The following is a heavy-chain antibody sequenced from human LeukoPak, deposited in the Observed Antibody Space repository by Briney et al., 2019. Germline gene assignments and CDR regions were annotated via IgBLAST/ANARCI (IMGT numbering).Heavy chain of an antibody. CDR1: KFIFGNYT. Sequence: GGSLRLSCAASKFIFGNYTMNWVRQAPGKGLEWVSSISGGSRSIYYADSVKGRFTTSRDNAKDSLSLQMNSLRAEDTGVYYCVRERSVKARQEGGHRYYYYMDVWGNGTTVTVSS. J-gene: IGHJ6*03. CDR2: ISGGSRSI. CDR3: VRERSVKARQEGGHRYYYYMDV. V-gene: IGHV3-21*04. D-gene: IGHD6-6*01.